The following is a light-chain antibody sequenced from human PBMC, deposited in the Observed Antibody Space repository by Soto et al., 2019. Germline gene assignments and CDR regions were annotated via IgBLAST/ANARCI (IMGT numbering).Light chain of an antibody. Sequence: EVVMTQSPATLSLSPGERATLSCRASQSVGSNLAWYQQNPGQAPRLLIYSASTRATGIPDRFTGSGSGTEFTLTISSLQSEDFAVYYCQQYNNWPPWTFGQGTKVEIK. V-gene: IGKV3-15*01. CDR1: QSVGSN. CDR2: SAS. J-gene: IGKJ1*01. CDR3: QQYNNWPPWT.